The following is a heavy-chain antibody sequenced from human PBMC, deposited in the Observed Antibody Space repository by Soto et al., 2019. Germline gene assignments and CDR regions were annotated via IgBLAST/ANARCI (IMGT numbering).Heavy chain of an antibody. CDR3: ARERDGIYDSSGYYQYWSFDL. D-gene: IGHD3-22*01. V-gene: IGHV3-72*01. Sequence: EVQLVESGGGLVQPGGSLRLSCAASGFTFSDHYMDWVRQAPGKGLEWVGRTRNKANSYTTEYAASVKGRFTISRDDSKNSLYLQMNRLKTEDTAVYYCARERDGIYDSSGYYQYWSFDLWGRGTLVTVSS. CDR1: GFTFSDHY. J-gene: IGHJ2*01. CDR2: TRNKANSYTT.